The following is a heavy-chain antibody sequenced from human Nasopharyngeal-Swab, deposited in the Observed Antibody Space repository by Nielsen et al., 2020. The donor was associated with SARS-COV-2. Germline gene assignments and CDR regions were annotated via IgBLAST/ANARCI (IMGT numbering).Heavy chain of an antibody. J-gene: IGHJ4*02. V-gene: IGHV4-39*07. CDR3: ARGAAQLWFGELLNRGFDY. Sequence: SETLSLTCTVSGGSINSSSYYWGWIRQPPGKGLEWIGSIYYSGSTYYNPSLKSRVTISVDTSKNQFSLKLSSVTAADTAVYYCARGAAQLWFGELLNRGFDYWGQGTLVTVSS. CDR2: IYYSGST. CDR1: GGSINSSSYY. D-gene: IGHD3-10*01.